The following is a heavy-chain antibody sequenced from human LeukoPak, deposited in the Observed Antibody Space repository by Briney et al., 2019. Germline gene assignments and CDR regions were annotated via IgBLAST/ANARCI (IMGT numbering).Heavy chain of an antibody. D-gene: IGHD3-22*01. CDR3: ARGGYNYDSSGYSYFDY. Sequence: ASVKVSCKASGYTFTGYYMHWVRQAPGQGLEWMGWINPNSGGTNYAQKFQGRVTMTRDTSISTAYMELSRLRSDDTAVYYCARGGYNYDSSGYSYFDYWGQGTLVTVSS. CDR2: INPNSGGT. V-gene: IGHV1-2*02. CDR1: GYTFTGYY. J-gene: IGHJ4*02.